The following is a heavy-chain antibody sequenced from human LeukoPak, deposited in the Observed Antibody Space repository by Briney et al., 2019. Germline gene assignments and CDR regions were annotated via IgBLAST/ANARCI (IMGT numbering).Heavy chain of an antibody. CDR1: GFTFSSYA. J-gene: IGHJ4*02. CDR3: AMGGDITTSQFDY. Sequence: GGSLRLSCAASGFTFSSYAMSWVRQAPGKGLEWVSAIGGSGGSTYYADSVKGRFTISRDNSKNTLYLQMNNLRAEDTAVYYCAMGGDITTSQFDYWGQGTLVTVSS. V-gene: IGHV3-23*01. D-gene: IGHD5-12*01. CDR2: IGGSGGST.